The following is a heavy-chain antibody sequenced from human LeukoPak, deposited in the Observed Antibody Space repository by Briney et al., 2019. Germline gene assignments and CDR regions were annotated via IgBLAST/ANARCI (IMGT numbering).Heavy chain of an antibody. CDR3: EIRLRFSDK. V-gene: IGHV3-30*03. D-gene: IGHD3-3*01. CDR2: ISYDGSNK. J-gene: IGHJ4*02. CDR1: GYTLSRYC. Sequence: GGSLRLPCAACGYTLSRYCMHWASQAPGKGLEWVAVISYDGSNKYYADSVKGRFTISRDNSKNTLYLQMNSLRAEATAVYYCEIRLRFSDKWGQGTLVTVSS.